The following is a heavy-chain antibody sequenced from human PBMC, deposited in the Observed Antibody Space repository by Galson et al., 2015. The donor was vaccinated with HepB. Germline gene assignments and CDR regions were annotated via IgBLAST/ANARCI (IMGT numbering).Heavy chain of an antibody. V-gene: IGHV4-61*02. J-gene: IGHJ4*02. CDR2: LYTSGSPTADT. Sequence: TLSLTCTVSGGSLSSGSYYWSWIRQPAGKGLEWIGRLYTSGSPTADTNYNPSLKTRVTMSVDTSKNQFSLNLSSVTAADTAIYYCARLDYGGGDYWGQGILVTVSS. CDR1: GGSLSSGSYY. D-gene: IGHD4-23*01. CDR3: ARLDYGGGDY.